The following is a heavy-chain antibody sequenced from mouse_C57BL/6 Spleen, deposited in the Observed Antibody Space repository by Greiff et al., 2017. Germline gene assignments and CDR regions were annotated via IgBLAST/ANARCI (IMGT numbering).Heavy chain of an antibody. J-gene: IGHJ1*03. CDR1: GFTFSSYA. D-gene: IGHD1-1*01. CDR3: ARHYYYGSSTFWYFDV. Sequence: DVMLVESGEGLVKPGGSLKLSCAASGFTFSSYAMSWVRQTPEKRLEWVAYISSGGSYTYYPDSVKGRFTISRDNAKNTLYLQMSSLKSEDTAMYYCARHYYYGSSTFWYFDVWGTGTTVTVSS. V-gene: IGHV5-6*03. CDR2: ISSGGSYT.